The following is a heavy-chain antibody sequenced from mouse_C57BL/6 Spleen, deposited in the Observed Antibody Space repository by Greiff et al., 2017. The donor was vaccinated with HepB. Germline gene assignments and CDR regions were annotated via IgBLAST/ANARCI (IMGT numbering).Heavy chain of an antibody. Sequence: EVHLVESGPELVKPGASVKISCKASGYSFTDYNMNWVKQSNGKSLEWIGVINPNYGTTSYNQKFKGKATLTVDQSSSTAYMQLNSLTSEDSAVYYCARGGLYDAEGYYAMDYWGQGTSVTVSS. CDR1: GYSFTDYN. CDR3: ARGGLYDAEGYYAMDY. CDR2: INPNYGTT. V-gene: IGHV1-39*01. J-gene: IGHJ4*01. D-gene: IGHD2-12*01.